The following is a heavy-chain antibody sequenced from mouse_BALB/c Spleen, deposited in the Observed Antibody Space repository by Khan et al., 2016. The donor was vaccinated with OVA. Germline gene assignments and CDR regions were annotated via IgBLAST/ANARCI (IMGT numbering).Heavy chain of an antibody. CDR2: INTYTGEP. V-gene: IGHV9-3-1*01. J-gene: IGHJ3*01. CDR1: GYTLTNYG. Sequence: QIQLVQSGPELKKPGETVKISCKASGYTLTNYGMNWVKQAPGKGLQWMGWINTYTGEPTFADDFKGRFAFSLETSASTAYLQINNLKNEDTATYFCAGWNGNYWFAYWGQGTLVTVSA. D-gene: IGHD2-1*01. CDR3: AGWNGNYWFAY.